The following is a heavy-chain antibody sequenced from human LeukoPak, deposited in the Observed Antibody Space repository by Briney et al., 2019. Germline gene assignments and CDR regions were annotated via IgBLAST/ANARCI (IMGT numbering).Heavy chain of an antibody. CDR3: AREHIAAAGFDY. V-gene: IGHV1-2*02. CDR1: GYTFTGYY. Sequence: GASVKVSCKASGYTFTGYYMHWERQAPGQGLEWMGWINPNSGGTNYAQKFQGRVTMTRDTSISTAYMELSRLRSDDTAVYYCAREHIAAAGFDYWGQGTLVTVSS. D-gene: IGHD6-13*01. CDR2: INPNSGGT. J-gene: IGHJ4*02.